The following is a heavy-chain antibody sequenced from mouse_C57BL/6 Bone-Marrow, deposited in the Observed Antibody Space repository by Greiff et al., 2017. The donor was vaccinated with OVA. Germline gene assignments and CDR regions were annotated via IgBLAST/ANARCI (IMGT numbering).Heavy chain of an antibody. J-gene: IGHJ2*01. Sequence: VQLQQSGTELVKPGASVKLSCKASGYTFTSYCMHWVKQRPGQGLEWIGNINPSNGGINYTEKFKSKATLTVDKSTNTAYMQLSSLTSEDSAVYYWARKYYGSSYPDYWGQGTTLTVSS. V-gene: IGHV1-53*01. D-gene: IGHD1-1*01. CDR3: ARKYYGSSYPDY. CDR1: GYTFTSYC. CDR2: INPSNGGI.